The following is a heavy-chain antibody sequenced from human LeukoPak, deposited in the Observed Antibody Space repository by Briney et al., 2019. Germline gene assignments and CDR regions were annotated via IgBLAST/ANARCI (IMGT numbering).Heavy chain of an antibody. CDR3: ARSPSRLASDY. Sequence: GGSLRLSCAASGFTFSSYWMHWVRQAPGKGLVWVSCINSDGSSTSYADSVKGRFTISRDNAKNTLYLQMNSLRAEDTAVYYCARSPSRLASDYWGQGTLVTVSS. CDR2: INSDGSST. CDR1: GFTFSSYW. J-gene: IGHJ4*02. D-gene: IGHD6-19*01. V-gene: IGHV3-74*01.